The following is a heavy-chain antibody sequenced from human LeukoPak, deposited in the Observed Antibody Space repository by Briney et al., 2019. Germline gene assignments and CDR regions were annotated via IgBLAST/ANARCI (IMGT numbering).Heavy chain of an antibody. CDR3: ARDDYYDSSGYYGSGY. J-gene: IGHJ4*02. Sequence: GGSLRLSCAASGFTFSSYGMSWVRQAPGKGLEWVSAISGSGGSTYYADSVKGRFTISRDNSKNTLYLQMNSLRAEDTAVYYCARDDYYDSSGYYGSGYWGQGTLVTVSS. D-gene: IGHD3-22*01. V-gene: IGHV3-23*01. CDR2: ISGSGGST. CDR1: GFTFSSYG.